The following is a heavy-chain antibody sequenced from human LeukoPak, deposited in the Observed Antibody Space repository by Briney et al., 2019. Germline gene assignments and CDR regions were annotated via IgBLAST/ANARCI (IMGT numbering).Heavy chain of an antibody. J-gene: IGHJ6*03. CDR2: ISAYNGNT. D-gene: IGHD3-22*01. CDR1: GYTFTSYG. Sequence: GASVKVSCKASGYTFTSYGISWVRQAPGQGLEWMGWISAYNGNTNYAQKLQGRVTMTTDTSTSTAYMELRSLRSDDTAVYYCARDTYYYDSSGYYRDYYYYMDVWGKGTTVTISS. CDR3: ARDTYYYDSSGYYRDYYYYMDV. V-gene: IGHV1-18*01.